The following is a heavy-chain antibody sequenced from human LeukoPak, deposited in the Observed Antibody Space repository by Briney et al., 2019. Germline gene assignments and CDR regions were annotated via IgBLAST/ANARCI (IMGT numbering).Heavy chain of an antibody. CDR2: ISVDGSGA. CDR3: ARDSHGYSSGGTGFDY. Sequence: GGSLRLSCAASGFTFSTYWMHWVRQAPGKGLVWVSHISVDGSGATYADSVKGRFTISRDNAKNTLYLQMNSLRAEDTAVYYCARDSHGYSSGGTGFDYWGQGTLVTVSS. D-gene: IGHD2-15*01. V-gene: IGHV3-74*01. J-gene: IGHJ4*02. CDR1: GFTFSTYW.